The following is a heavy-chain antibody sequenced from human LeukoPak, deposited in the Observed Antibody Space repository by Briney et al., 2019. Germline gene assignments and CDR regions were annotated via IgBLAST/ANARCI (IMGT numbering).Heavy chain of an antibody. J-gene: IGHJ6*03. V-gene: IGHV1-2*06. CDR1: GYTFTGYY. D-gene: IGHD2-15*01. CDR2: INPNSGGT. CDR3: AREIIPDIVVVVAVYMDV. Sequence: ASVKVSCKGSGYTFTGYYMHWVRQAPGQGLEWMGRINPNSGGTNYAQKFQGRVTMTRDTSISTAYMELSRLRSDDTAVYYCAREIIPDIVVVVAVYMDVWGKGTTVTVSS.